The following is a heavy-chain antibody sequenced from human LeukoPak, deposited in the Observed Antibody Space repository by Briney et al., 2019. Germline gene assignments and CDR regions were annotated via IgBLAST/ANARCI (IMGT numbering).Heavy chain of an antibody. Sequence: SVKVSCKASGYSFTSYHIHWVRQAPGQGLEWLGAVIPISGTTHYAQKFQGRVSITVDDSTTTVYMQLSGLRSDDTAVYFCARLAVVPAAMSPDYWGQGTLVSVSS. V-gene: IGHV1-69*13. CDR2: VIPISGTT. CDR3: ARLAVVPAAMSPDY. CDR1: GYSFTSYH. J-gene: IGHJ4*02. D-gene: IGHD2-2*01.